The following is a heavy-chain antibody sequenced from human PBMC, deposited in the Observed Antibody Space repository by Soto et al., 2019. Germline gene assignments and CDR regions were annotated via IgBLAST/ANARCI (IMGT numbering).Heavy chain of an antibody. Sequence: QVQLVQSGAEVKKPGASVKVSCKASGYTFTSYAMHWVRQAPGQRLEWMGWINAGNGNTKYSQKFQGRVTSTRDTSASTGYMELSSLRSEATAVCCWARTSGYYLYDYGGQGTLVTVSS. CDR3: ARTSGYYLYDY. V-gene: IGHV1-3*01. D-gene: IGHD3-22*01. CDR2: INAGNGNT. J-gene: IGHJ4*02. CDR1: GYTFTSYA.